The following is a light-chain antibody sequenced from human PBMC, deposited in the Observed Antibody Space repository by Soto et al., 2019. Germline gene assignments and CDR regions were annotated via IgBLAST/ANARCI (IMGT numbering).Light chain of an antibody. CDR1: QSVSSN. V-gene: IGKV3-15*01. CDR2: GAS. Sequence: EIVMTPSPATLSVSPGERATLSCRASQSVSSNLAWYQQKPGQAPRLLIYGASTRATGIPARFSGSGSGTEFTLTISSLQPDDFATYYCQQYESYSVTFGQGTRLEIK. CDR3: QQYESYSVT. J-gene: IGKJ5*01.